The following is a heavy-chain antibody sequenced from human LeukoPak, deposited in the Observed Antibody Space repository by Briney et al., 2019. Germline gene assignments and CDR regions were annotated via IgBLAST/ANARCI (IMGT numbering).Heavy chain of an antibody. J-gene: IGHJ4*02. CDR2: ISSSSSHT. V-gene: IGHV3-21*01. Sequence: SGGSLRLSCAASGFTFTTYTMNWVRQAPGKGLEWVSSISSSSSHTFYADSVKGRPTISRDNAKNSLYLQMNSLRAEDTALYYCAKSDHWNDLDYFDYWGQGTLVTVSS. CDR3: AKSDHWNDLDYFDY. D-gene: IGHD1-1*01. CDR1: GFTFTTYT.